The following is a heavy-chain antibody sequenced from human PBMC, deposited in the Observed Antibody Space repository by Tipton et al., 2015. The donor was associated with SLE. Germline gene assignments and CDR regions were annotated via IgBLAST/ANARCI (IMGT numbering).Heavy chain of an antibody. J-gene: IGHJ6*02. V-gene: IGHV3-66*01. CDR3: AREAGFSSLYNGMDV. CDR2: ISSGGST. D-gene: IGHD6-13*01. CDR1: GFTVGSND. Sequence: SLRLSCAASGFTVGSNDMSWVRQAPGKGLEWVSYISSGGSTYYADSVKGRFTISRDNTTNTLYLQMNSLIAEDTAVYYCAREAGFSSLYNGMDVWGQGTTVTVSS.